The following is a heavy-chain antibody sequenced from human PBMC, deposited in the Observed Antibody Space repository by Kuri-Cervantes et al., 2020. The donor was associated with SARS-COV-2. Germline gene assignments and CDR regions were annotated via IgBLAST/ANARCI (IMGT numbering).Heavy chain of an antibody. Sequence: ASVKVSCKASGYTFTGYYMHWVRQAPGQGLEWMGWINPNSGGTNYAQKFQGWVTMTRDTSISTVYMELSRLRSDDTAVYYCARVPYYDFWSDHPEGGWFDPWGRGTLVTVSS. CDR3: ARVPYYDFWSDHPEGGWFDP. V-gene: IGHV1-2*04. CDR2: INPNSGGT. D-gene: IGHD3-3*01. J-gene: IGHJ5*02. CDR1: GYTFTGYY.